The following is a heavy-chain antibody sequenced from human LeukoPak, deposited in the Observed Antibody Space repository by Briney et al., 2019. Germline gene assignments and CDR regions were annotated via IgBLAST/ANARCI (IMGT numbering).Heavy chain of an antibody. CDR2: IWYDGSNK. V-gene: IGHV3-33*06. J-gene: IGHJ4*02. CDR3: AKDSEGYSSSWYSSGRIDY. CDR1: GFTFSSYG. D-gene: IGHD6-13*01. Sequence: PGGSLRLSCAASGFTFSSYGMHWVRQAPGKGLEWVAVIWYDGSNKYYADSVKGRLTISRDNSKNTLYLQTNSLRAEDTAVYYCAKDSEGYSSSWYSSGRIDYWGQGTLVTVSS.